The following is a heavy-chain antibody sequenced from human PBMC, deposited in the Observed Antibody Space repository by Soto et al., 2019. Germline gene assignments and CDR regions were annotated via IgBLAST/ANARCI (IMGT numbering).Heavy chain of an antibody. Sequence: QLQLQESGPGLVKPSETLSLTCTVSGGSISSSSYDWGWIRQPPGKGLEWIGSIYYSGSTYYNPSLKSRVTISVDTSKNQFSLKLSSVTAADTAVYYCARLYYDFWSGKNGAFDIWGQGTMVTVSS. V-gene: IGHV4-39*01. CDR1: GGSISSSSYD. CDR3: ARLYYDFWSGKNGAFDI. J-gene: IGHJ3*02. D-gene: IGHD3-3*01. CDR2: IYYSGST.